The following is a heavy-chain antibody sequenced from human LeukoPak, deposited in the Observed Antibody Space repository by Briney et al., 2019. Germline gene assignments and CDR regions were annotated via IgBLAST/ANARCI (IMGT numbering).Heavy chain of an antibody. D-gene: IGHD3-22*01. CDR1: GDSISTYY. CDR3: ARDRSYYDSSGYSVS. V-gene: IGHV4-59*01. CDR2: VNLSGST. J-gene: IGHJ4*02. Sequence: PSETLSLTCTLSGDSISTYYWSWLRQSPGKGLEWIGDVNLSGSTNYNPSLNYNPSLKSRVSISIDTSKIQFSLKLSSVTAADTAVYYCARDRSYYDSSGYSVSWGQGTLVTVSS.